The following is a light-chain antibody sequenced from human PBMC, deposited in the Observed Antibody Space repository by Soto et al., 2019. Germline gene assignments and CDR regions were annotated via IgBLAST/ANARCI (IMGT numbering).Light chain of an antibody. CDR2: EVS. CDR1: SRDIGNYDF. Sequence: QSALTQPASVSGSPGQSITISCTGTSRDIGNYDFVSWYQQVPGTAPKAMIYEVSSRPSGVSNRFSGSKSGNTASLTISGLQAEDEADYYRRSYTTSTSLILFGGGTKDTV. CDR3: RSYTTSTSLIL. J-gene: IGLJ2*01. V-gene: IGLV2-14*01.